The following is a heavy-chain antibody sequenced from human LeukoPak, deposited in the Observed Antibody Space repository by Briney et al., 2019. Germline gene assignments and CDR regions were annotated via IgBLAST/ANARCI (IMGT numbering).Heavy chain of an antibody. D-gene: IGHD4-17*01. Sequence: GESLKISCAYSFTSYWIGWVRQMPGKGLEWMGIIYPGDSDTRYSPSFQGQVTISADKSISTAYLQWSSLKASDTAMYYCARQGDYGDYVDYWGQGTLVTVSS. J-gene: IGHJ4*02. CDR2: IYPGDSDT. V-gene: IGHV5-51*01. CDR3: ARQGDYGDYVDY. CDR1: YSFTSYW.